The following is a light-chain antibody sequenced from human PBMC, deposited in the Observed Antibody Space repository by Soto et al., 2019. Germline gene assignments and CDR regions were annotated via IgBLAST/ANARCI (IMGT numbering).Light chain of an antibody. CDR1: QIISTY. Sequence: DIQMTQSPSSLSAFVGDRVTITCRASQIISTYLNWYQQKPGKAPKLLIYATSSLESGVPSRFSGSGSVTDFTLSISSLQPEDFATYYCQQTYSTHITFGQGTRLEIK. V-gene: IGKV1-39*01. CDR3: QQTYSTHIT. J-gene: IGKJ5*01. CDR2: ATS.